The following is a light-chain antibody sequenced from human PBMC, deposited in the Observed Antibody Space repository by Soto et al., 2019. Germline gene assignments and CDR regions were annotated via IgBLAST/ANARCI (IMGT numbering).Light chain of an antibody. CDR1: QSVSSN. J-gene: IGKJ1*01. CDR3: QQYGNSLWT. CDR2: GAS. V-gene: IGKV3-15*01. Sequence: VMSQSPTTLPVSPGARATLACRANQSVSSNLAWYQQKPGKAPRFLIYGASTRATGIPARFSGSGSGTEFTLTISSLQSEDFAVYYCQQYGNSLWTFGQGTKVDIK.